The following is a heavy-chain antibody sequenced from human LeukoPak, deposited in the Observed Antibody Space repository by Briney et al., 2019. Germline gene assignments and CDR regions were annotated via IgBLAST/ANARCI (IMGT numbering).Heavy chain of an antibody. Sequence: GSLRLSCAASGFTFSSYAMSWVRQAPGKGLEWVSAISGSGGSTYYADSVKGRFTVSRDNSKNTLYLQMNSLRAEDTAVYYCAKESDDILTGYLQTNWFDPWGQGTLVTVSS. CDR2: ISGSGGST. J-gene: IGHJ5*02. D-gene: IGHD3-9*01. V-gene: IGHV3-23*01. CDR1: GFTFSSYA. CDR3: AKESDDILTGYLQTNWFDP.